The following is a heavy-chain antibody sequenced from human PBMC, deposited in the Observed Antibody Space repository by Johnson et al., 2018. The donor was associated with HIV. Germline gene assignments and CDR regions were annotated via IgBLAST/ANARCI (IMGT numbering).Heavy chain of an antibody. D-gene: IGHD2-15*01. CDR2: INWNGGNT. CDR1: EFTFDEYG. CDR3: TRDGGYCSGGNCYFAFDI. J-gene: IGHJ3*02. V-gene: IGHV3-20*04. Sequence: VQLVESGGGVIRPGGSLRLSCAASEFTFDEYGMSWVRQAPGKGLEWVSSINWNGGNTNYADSVKGRFTISRDNTKQSLFLQLNSLRAEDTALYYCTRDGGYCSGGNCYFAFDIWGQGTMVTVSS.